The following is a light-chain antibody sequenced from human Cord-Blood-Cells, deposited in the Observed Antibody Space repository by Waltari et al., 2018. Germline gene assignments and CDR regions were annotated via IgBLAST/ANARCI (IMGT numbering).Light chain of an antibody. CDR3: CSYAGSYTWV. CDR2: DVS. CDR1: SSAVGGYNY. Sequence: SALTQPRSVSGSPGQSVTISCTGTSSAVGGYNYVSWYQQHPRKAPKLMIYDVSKRPSGVPDRFSGSKSGNTASLTISGLQAEDEADYYCCSYAGSYTWVFGGGTKLTVL. V-gene: IGLV2-11*01. J-gene: IGLJ3*02.